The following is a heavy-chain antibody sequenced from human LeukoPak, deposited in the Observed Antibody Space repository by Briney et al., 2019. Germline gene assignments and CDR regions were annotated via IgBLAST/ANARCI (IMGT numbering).Heavy chain of an antibody. J-gene: IGHJ4*02. V-gene: IGHV3-23*01. Sequence: PGGSLRLSCAASGFTFSDYYMSWIRQAPGKGLEWASAISGSGDSTDYADSVKGRFTISRDNSKNTLYLEMNSLRAEDTAVYYCAKGVAVAGTGYDYWGQGTLVTVSS. D-gene: IGHD6-19*01. CDR3: AKGVAVAGTGYDY. CDR2: ISGSGDST. CDR1: GFTFSDYY.